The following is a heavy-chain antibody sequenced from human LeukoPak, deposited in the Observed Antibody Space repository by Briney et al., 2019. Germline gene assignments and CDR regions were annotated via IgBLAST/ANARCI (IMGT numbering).Heavy chain of an antibody. D-gene: IGHD3-22*01. V-gene: IGHV1-18*01. CDR1: GYTFTSHG. Sequence: ASVKVSCKASGYTFTSHGISWVRQAPGQGLEWMGWISTYDGNTNYAQKLQGRVSMTTDTSTSTAYMDLRSLRSDDTAVYYCARDSASWGYYDSSGYYYYFDYWGQGTLVTVSS. CDR3: ARDSASWGYYDSSGYYYYFDY. CDR2: ISTYDGNT. J-gene: IGHJ4*02.